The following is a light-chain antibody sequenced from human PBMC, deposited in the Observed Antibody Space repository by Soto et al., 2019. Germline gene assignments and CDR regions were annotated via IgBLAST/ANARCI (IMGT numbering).Light chain of an antibody. CDR2: DAF. CDR1: QNVKTR. CDR3: QQYDEWTLT. J-gene: IGKJ4*01. Sequence: EKVMTQSRATLSVSPGERATLSCRASQNVKTRLAWYQQKPGQAPRLLIYDAFTRATGIPARFSGSASGTEFTLTISSLQSEDFAVYYCQQYDEWTLTFGGGTKVESK. V-gene: IGKV3-15*01.